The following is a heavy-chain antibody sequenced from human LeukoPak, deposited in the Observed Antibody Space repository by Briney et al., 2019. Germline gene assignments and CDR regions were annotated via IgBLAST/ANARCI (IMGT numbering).Heavy chain of an antibody. D-gene: IGHD2-15*01. J-gene: IGHJ4*02. CDR2: ISWNSGSI. V-gene: IGHV3-9*01. CDR3: AKAPQGGYCSGGSCYTSPDY. Sequence: GRYLRLSCAASGFTFDDYAMHWVRQAPGKGLEWVSGISWNSGSIGYADSVKGRFTISRDNAKNSLYLQMNSLRAEDTALYYCAKAPQGGYCSGGSCYTSPDYWGQGTLVTVSS. CDR1: GFTFDDYA.